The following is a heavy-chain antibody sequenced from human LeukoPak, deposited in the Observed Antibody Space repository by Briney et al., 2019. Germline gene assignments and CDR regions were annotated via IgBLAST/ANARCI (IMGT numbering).Heavy chain of an antibody. CDR1: GFTFGSYW. D-gene: IGHD6-19*01. Sequence: GGSLRLSCAASGFTFGSYWMNWVRQAPGKGLEWVANIKQDGSEKYYVDSVRGRFTISRDNAKNSLYLQMNSLRVEDTAVYYCARGGSSWGQGTLVTVSS. J-gene: IGHJ5*02. V-gene: IGHV3-7*01. CDR3: ARGGSS. CDR2: IKQDGSEK.